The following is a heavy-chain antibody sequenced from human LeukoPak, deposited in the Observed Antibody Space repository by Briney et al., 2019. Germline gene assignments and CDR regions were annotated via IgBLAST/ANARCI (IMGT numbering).Heavy chain of an antibody. CDR1: GFTFSDYY. CDR2: ISGSGGST. D-gene: IGHD5-12*01. Sequence: PGGSLRLSCAASGFTFSDYYMSWIRQAPGKGLEWVSAISGSGGSTYYADSVKGRFTISRDNSKNTLYLQMNSLRAEDTAVYYCARALGYSGYDLFDYWGQGTLVTVSS. CDR3: ARALGYSGYDLFDY. J-gene: IGHJ4*02. V-gene: IGHV3-23*01.